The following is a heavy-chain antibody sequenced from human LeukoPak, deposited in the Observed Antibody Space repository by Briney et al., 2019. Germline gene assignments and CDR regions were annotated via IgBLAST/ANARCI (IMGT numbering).Heavy chain of an antibody. Sequence: TSETLSLTCSVSGGSISSYYWSWIRQPPGKGLEWIGYMYYSGSTNYNPSLKSRVTMSVDTSKNQFSLKLNSVTAADTAVYYCARSARGYSYESYNWFDPWGQGTLVTVSS. V-gene: IGHV4-59*01. J-gene: IGHJ5*02. CDR2: MYYSGST. D-gene: IGHD5-18*01. CDR3: ARSARGYSYESYNWFDP. CDR1: GGSISSYY.